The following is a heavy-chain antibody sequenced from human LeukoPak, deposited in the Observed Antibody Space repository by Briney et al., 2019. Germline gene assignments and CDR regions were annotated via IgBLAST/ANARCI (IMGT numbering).Heavy chain of an antibody. J-gene: IGHJ5*02. CDR1: GFTFSDYY. D-gene: IGHD3-10*01. Sequence: PGGSPRLSCAASGFTFSDYYMSWIRQAPGKGLEWVSYISSSGSTIYYADSVKGRFTISRDNAKNSLYLQMNSLRAEDTAVYYCARDPKFFVTMVRGGPNWFDPWGQGTLVTVSS. CDR3: ARDPKFFVTMVRGGPNWFDP. CDR2: ISSSGSTI. V-gene: IGHV3-11*01.